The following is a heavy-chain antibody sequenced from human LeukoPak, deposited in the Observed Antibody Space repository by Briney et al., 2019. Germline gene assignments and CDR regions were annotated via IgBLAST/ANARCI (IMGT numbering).Heavy chain of an antibody. V-gene: IGHV3-9*03. D-gene: IGHD3-16*01. CDR1: GFIFYEYA. CDR3: VKSGGYYYMDA. Sequence: PGRSLRLSCAVSGFIFYEYAMHWVRQAPGKGLEWVSTISWNSDIILYADSVKGRFTISRDNDKNSLYLEMNSLRPEDMALYYCVKSGGYYYMDAWGKGTTVIVSS. CDR2: ISWNSDII. J-gene: IGHJ6*03.